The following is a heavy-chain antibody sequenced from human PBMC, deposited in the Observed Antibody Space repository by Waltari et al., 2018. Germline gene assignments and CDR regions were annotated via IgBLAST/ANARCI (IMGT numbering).Heavy chain of an antibody. D-gene: IGHD2-15*01. CDR3: ARDGAQAVYYYYYYMDV. V-gene: IGHV1-2*02. CDR2: INPNSGGT. J-gene: IGHJ6*03. CDR1: GYPFTGYY. Sequence: QVQLVQSGAEVKKPGASVKVSCKASGYPFTGYYMHWVRPAPGQGLEWMGWINPNSGGTNYAQKFQGRVTMTRDTSISTAYMELSRLRSDDTAVYYCARDGAQAVYYYYYYMDVWGKGTTVTVSS.